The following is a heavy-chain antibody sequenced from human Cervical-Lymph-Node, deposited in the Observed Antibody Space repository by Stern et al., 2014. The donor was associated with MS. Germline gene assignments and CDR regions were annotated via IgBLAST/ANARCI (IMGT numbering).Heavy chain of an antibody. CDR2: IIPIFGTA. V-gene: IGHV1-69*01. J-gene: IGHJ5*02. CDR1: GGSFSSYV. D-gene: IGHD2-15*01. CDR3: ARDPRYCSGGSCYSWFDP. Sequence: QMQLVQSGAEVKKPGSSVKVSCKASGGSFSSYVISWVRQAPGQGLEWMGGIIPIFGTANYAQKFQGRVTITADDSTTTAYMELSSLRSEDTAVYYCARDPRYCSGGSCYSWFDPWGQGTLVTVSS.